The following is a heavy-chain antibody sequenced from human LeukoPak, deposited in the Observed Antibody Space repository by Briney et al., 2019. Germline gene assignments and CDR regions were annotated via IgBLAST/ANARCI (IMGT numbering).Heavy chain of an antibody. Sequence: TGGSLRLSCAASGFTVSSNYMSWVRQAPGKGLECVSVIYSSGGTYYADSVKGRFTISRDNAKNSLYLQMDSLRAEDTAVYYCARDRLHYGEYEKTFDYWGQGTLVTVSS. CDR3: ARDRLHYGEYEKTFDY. J-gene: IGHJ4*02. CDR2: IYSSGGT. CDR1: GFTVSSNY. D-gene: IGHD4-17*01. V-gene: IGHV3-53*01.